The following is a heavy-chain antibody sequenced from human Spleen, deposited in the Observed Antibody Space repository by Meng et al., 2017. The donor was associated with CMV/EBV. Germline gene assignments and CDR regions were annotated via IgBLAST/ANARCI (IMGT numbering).Heavy chain of an antibody. CDR2: VSWNGSRT. CDR3: ATYSRAPAAMLAYFNY. CDR1: GFTFSNSD. D-gene: IGHD2-2*01. Sequence: GGSLRLSCAVSGFTFSNSDMNWVRQAPGKGLEWVSGVSWNGSRTHYADSVKGRLTISRDNAKNTLYLQMNSLRTEDTAVYFCATYSRAPAAMLAYFNYWGLGTLVTVSS. J-gene: IGHJ4*02. V-gene: IGHV3-19*01.